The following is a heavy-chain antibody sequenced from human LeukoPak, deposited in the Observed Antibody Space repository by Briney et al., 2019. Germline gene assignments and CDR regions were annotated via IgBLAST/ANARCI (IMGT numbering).Heavy chain of an antibody. V-gene: IGHV3-74*01. CDR1: GFTLSSYW. D-gene: IGHD3-16*01. Sequence: PGGSLRLSCAASGFTLSSYWMHWVRQVPGKGLVWVSHINNDGSSTTYADSVKGRFTISKDDAKNTLYLQMNSLRAEDTAVYYCAAWGVIDYWGQGTLVTVSS. CDR3: AAWGVIDY. J-gene: IGHJ4*02. CDR2: INNDGSST.